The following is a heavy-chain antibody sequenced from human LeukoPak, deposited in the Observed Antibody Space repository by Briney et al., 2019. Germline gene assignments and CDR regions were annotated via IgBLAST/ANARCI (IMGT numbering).Heavy chain of an antibody. Sequence: GGSLRLSCAASGFTFSSYGMHWVRQAPGKGLEWVAYIQYDGSNEQYADSVKGRFTISRDNAKNSLSLQMNSLRAEDTAVYYCARDPYNGSYGDDYYYYMDVWGKGTTVTISS. J-gene: IGHJ6*03. CDR3: ARDPYNGSYGDDYYYYMDV. V-gene: IGHV3-30*02. CDR2: IQYDGSNE. CDR1: GFTFSSYG. D-gene: IGHD1-26*01.